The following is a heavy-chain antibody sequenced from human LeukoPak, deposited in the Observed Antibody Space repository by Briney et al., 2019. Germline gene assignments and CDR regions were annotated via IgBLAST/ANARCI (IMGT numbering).Heavy chain of an antibody. Sequence: PGGSLRLSCAASGFTFSSHWMTWVRQAPGKGLEWVANINQDGSERYYVDSVKGRFTISRDNAKNSLYLQMNSLRAEDTAVYYCARDSEYSCSFAFDIWGQGTMVTVSS. CDR1: GFTFSSHW. J-gene: IGHJ3*02. CDR2: INQDGSER. D-gene: IGHD6-13*01. V-gene: IGHV3-7*01. CDR3: ARDSEYSCSFAFDI.